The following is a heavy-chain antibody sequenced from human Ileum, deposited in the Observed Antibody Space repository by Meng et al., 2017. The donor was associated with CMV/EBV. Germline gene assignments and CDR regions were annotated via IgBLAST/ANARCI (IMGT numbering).Heavy chain of an antibody. J-gene: IGHJ4*02. D-gene: IGHD3-16*01. CDR3: TTDGGFH. CDR2: IKNEVRGGTP. Sequence: GSLKISCVAPAFTFTNSWMTWVRQAPGKGLEWVGRIKNEVRGGTPDYAAPVKGRFTISKDDSKNTLYLQMNTLTTADTALYYCTTDGGFHWGQGTLVTVSS. V-gene: IGHV3-15*01. CDR1: AFTFTNSW.